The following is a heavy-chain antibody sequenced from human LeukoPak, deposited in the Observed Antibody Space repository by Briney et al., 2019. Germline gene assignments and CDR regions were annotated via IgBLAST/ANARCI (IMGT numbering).Heavy chain of an antibody. Sequence: GGSLRLSCAASGFPFDDYAMHWVRPAPGKGLEWVSGISWNSGTKGYADSVKGRFTISRDNAKNSLYLQMNSLRGEDAALYYCAVLHYYAMDVWGQGTTVTVSS. CDR3: AVLHYYAMDV. J-gene: IGHJ6*02. D-gene: IGHD2-8*01. V-gene: IGHV3-9*01. CDR2: ISWNSGTK. CDR1: GFPFDDYA.